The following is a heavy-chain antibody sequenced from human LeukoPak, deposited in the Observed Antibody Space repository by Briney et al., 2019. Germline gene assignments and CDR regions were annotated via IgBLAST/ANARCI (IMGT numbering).Heavy chain of an antibody. CDR2: INWNGGST. Sequence: GGSLRLSCAASGFTFDDYGMSWVRQAPGKGLEWVSGINWNGGSTGYADSVKGRFTISRDNAKNSLYLQMNSLRAEDTASYYCAKVAARLYYYHYYYMDVWGEGTTVTVSS. CDR1: GFTFDDYG. J-gene: IGHJ6*03. V-gene: IGHV3-20*04. CDR3: AKVAARLYYYHYYYMDV. D-gene: IGHD6-6*01.